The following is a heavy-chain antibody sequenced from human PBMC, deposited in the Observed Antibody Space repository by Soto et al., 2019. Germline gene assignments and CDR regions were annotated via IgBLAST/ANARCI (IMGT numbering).Heavy chain of an antibody. J-gene: IGHJ3*02. CDR1: DDSISRGGYY. D-gene: IGHD4-17*01. CDR2: IYFTGST. V-gene: IGHV4-31*03. CDR3: ARDLNGGNSGRLAFDI. Sequence: PSETLSLTCTVSDDSISRGGYYWSWVRQHPGKGLEWIGYIYFTGSTYYNPSLKSRVTLSVDPSKNQFSLKLGSVTAADTAMYYCARDLNGGNSGRLAFDIWGRGTMVTVS.